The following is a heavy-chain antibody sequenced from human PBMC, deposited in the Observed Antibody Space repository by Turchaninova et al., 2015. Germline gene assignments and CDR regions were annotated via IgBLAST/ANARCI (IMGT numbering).Heavy chain of an antibody. CDR2: IYYSGNT. CDR3: ARVSMDYGWYFDL. J-gene: IGHJ2*01. CDR1: GDSISSYY. D-gene: IGHD4-17*01. Sequence: QVQLQDSGQGRVKLSETLYLPCTVSGDSISSYYWSGIRQPPGKGLEWIGYIYYSGNTNYNPSLKSRVTMSVDTFKNQFSLKLSSVTAADTAVYYCARVSMDYGWYFDLWGRGTLVTVSS. V-gene: IGHV4-59*01.